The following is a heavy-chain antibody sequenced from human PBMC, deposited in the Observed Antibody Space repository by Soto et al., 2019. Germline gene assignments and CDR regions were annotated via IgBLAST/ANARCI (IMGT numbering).Heavy chain of an antibody. CDR3: AKDFRGWYPYYFDY. D-gene: IGHD6-19*01. CDR2: ISYDAGNE. J-gene: IGHJ4*02. CDR1: VFTSISYG. V-gene: IGHV3-30*18. Sequence: GGSLRLSCAASVFTSISYGMHWVRQAPGKGLEWVAVISYDAGNEYYADSVKGRFTISRDNSKNTLFLQMNSLRAEDTAVYYCAKDFRGWYPYYFDYWGQGSLVTVSS.